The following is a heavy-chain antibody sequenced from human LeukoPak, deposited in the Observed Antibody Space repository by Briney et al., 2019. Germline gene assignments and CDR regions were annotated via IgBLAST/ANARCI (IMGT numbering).Heavy chain of an antibody. CDR1: GFTFSSYA. CDR2: IYSGGST. V-gene: IGHV3-53*04. J-gene: IGHJ4*02. Sequence: PGGSLRLSCAASGFTFSSYAMSWIRQAPGKGLEWVSVIYSGGSTYYADSVKGRFTISRHNSKNTLYLQMNSLRAEDTAVYYCARGTAMDAFDYWGQGTLVTGSS. CDR3: ARGTAMDAFDY. D-gene: IGHD5-18*01.